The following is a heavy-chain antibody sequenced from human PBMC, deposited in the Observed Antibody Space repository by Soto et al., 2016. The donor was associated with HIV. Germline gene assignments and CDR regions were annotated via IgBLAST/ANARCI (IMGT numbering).Heavy chain of an antibody. Sequence: EVQLVESGGGLVKPGGSLRLSCAASGFTSSNAWMTWVRQTPGKGLEWVGRIKTKTDDGTTDYAAPVKGRFTISRDDSKNTLYLQMNSLKTEDTAVYYCTTGTDRGLTYYYYYGMDVWGQGTSVTVSS. CDR3: TTGTDRGLTYYYYYGMDV. D-gene: IGHD2-21*02. J-gene: IGHJ6*02. CDR1: GFTSSNAW. V-gene: IGHV3-15*01. CDR2: IKTKTDDGTT.